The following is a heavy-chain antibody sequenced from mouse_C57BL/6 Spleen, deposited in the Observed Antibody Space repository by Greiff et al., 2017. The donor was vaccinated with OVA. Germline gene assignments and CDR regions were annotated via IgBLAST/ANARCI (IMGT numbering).Heavy chain of an antibody. CDR2: ISNGGGST. CDR3: ARRGYSNSYWYFDV. V-gene: IGHV5-12*01. D-gene: IGHD2-5*01. J-gene: IGHJ1*03. CDR1: GFTFSDYY. Sequence: EVKLMESGGGLVQPGGSLKLSCAASGFTFSDYYMYWVRQTPEKRLEWVAYISNGGGSTYYPDTVKGRFTISRDNAKNTLYLQMSRLKSEDTAMYYCARRGYSNSYWYFDVWGTGTTVTVSS.